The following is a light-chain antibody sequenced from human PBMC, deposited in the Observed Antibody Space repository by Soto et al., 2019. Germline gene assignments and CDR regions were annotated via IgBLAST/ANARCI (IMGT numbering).Light chain of an antibody. J-gene: IGKJ1*01. CDR3: QQYGSSRT. V-gene: IGKV3-20*01. Sequence: EIVLTQSPGTPSLSPGERATLSCRASQSVSGSYLAWYQQKPGQAPRLLIYGASSRATGIPDRFSGSGSGTDFTLTISRLEPEDFAVYYCQQYGSSRTFGQGTKVDIK. CDR2: GAS. CDR1: QSVSGSY.